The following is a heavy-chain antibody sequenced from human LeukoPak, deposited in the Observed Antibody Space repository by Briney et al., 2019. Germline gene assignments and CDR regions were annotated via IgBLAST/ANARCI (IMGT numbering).Heavy chain of an antibody. CDR3: ARVVGWFGEAKGIFDY. D-gene: IGHD3-10*01. V-gene: IGHV3-7*01. CDR2: IKQDGSEK. Sequence: GGSLRLSCAASGFTFSSYWMSWVRQAPGKGLEWVANIKQDGSEKYYVDSVKGRFTISRDNAKNSLYLQMNSLRAEDTAVYYCARVVGWFGEAKGIFDYWGQETLVTVSS. J-gene: IGHJ4*02. CDR1: GFTFSSYW.